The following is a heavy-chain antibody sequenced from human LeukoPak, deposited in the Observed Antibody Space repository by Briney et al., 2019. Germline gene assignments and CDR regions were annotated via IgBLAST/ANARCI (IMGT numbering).Heavy chain of an antibody. V-gene: IGHV4-39*07. CDR2: IYYSGST. D-gene: IGHD3-22*01. Sequence: SETLSLTCTVSGGSISSSTYYWGWIRQPPGKGLEWIGSIYYSGSTNYNPSLKSRVTISVDTSKNQFSLKLSSVTAADTAVYYCARVARDYYDSSGYSLDYWGQGTLVTVSS. CDR1: GGSISSSTYY. J-gene: IGHJ4*02. CDR3: ARVARDYYDSSGYSLDY.